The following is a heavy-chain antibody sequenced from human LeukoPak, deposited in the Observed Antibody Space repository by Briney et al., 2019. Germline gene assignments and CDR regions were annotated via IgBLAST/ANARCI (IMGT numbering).Heavy chain of an antibody. V-gene: IGHV4-59*01. CDR2: IYYSGST. J-gene: IGHJ4*02. D-gene: IGHD5-18*01. CDR1: GGSISSYY. CDR3: ASFVDTAMVVFDY. Sequence: SETLSLTCTVSGGSISSYYWSWIRQPPGKGLEWIGYIYYSGSTNYNPSLKSRVTISVDTSKNQFSLKLSSVTAADTAVYYCASFVDTAMVVFDYWGQGTLVTVSS.